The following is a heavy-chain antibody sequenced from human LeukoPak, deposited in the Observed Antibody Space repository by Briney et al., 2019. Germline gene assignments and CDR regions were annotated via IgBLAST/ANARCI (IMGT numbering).Heavy chain of an antibody. J-gene: IGHJ5*02. V-gene: IGHV4-59*01. CDR1: GGSISSYY. Sequence: PSETLSLTCTVSGGSISSYYWSWIRQPPGKGLEWIGCIYYSGSTNYNPSLKSRVTISVDTSKNQFSLKLSSVTAADTAVYYCARDFGDYHNNWFDPWGQGTLVTVSS. CDR2: IYYSGST. D-gene: IGHD4-17*01. CDR3: ARDFGDYHNNWFDP.